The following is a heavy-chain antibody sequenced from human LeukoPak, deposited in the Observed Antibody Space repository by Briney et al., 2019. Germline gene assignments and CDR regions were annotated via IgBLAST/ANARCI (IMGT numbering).Heavy chain of an antibody. V-gene: IGHV3-23*01. CDR3: AKYRHSDYGLGALDI. CDR1: GLPFTSYA. J-gene: IGHJ3*02. CDR2: NSGNGCST. D-gene: IGHD4-17*01. Sequence: GGPLRLSCAASGLPFTSYALSGLRRAPGKALEGVSTNSGNGCSTYYADSVKRRLTISRDNSKNTLYLQMNSLRAEDTALYYCAKYRHSDYGLGALDIWGQGTMVTVSS.